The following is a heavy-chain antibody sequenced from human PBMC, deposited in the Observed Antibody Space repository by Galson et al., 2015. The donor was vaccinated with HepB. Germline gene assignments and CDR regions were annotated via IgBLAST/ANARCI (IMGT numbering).Heavy chain of an antibody. CDR2: ISYDGSNK. CDR3: ARGQVGPTRPLGWFDP. V-gene: IGHV3-30*04. J-gene: IGHJ5*02. D-gene: IGHD1-26*01. CDR1: GFTFSSYA. Sequence: SLRLSCAASGFTFSSYAMHWVHQAPGKGLEWVAVISYDGSNKYYADSVKGRFTISRDNSKNTLYLQMNSLRAEDTAVYYCARGQVGPTRPLGWFDPWGQGTLVTVSS.